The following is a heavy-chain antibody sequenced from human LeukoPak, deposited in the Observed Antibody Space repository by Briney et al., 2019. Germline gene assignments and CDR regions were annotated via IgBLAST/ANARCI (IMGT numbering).Heavy chain of an antibody. CDR1: GGSISSYY. CDR3: ARSPPTYCSGGSCYYYGMDV. CDR2: IYYSGST. D-gene: IGHD2-15*01. Sequence: SETLSLTCTVSGGSISSYYWSWIRQPPGKGLGWFGYIYYSGSTDYNPSLKSRVTISVDTSKHPFSLKLSSVTAADTAVYYCARSPPTYCSGGSCYYYGMDVWGQGTTVTVSS. J-gene: IGHJ6*02. V-gene: IGHV4-59*08.